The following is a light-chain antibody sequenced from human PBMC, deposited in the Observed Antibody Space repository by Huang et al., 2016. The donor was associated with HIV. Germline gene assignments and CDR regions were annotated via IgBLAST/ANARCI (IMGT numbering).Light chain of an antibody. CDR2: GAS. J-gene: IGKJ1*01. V-gene: IGKV1-39*01. Sequence: IQMTQSPSSLSASVGDRVAITCRASQSVTTYLNGYQQRPGKAPKLLIYGASQLQSGVPSRFSGSGSGTDFTLTISSLQPEDFATYFCQQTYNTPRTFGQGTKVE. CDR1: QSVTTY. CDR3: QQTYNTPRT.